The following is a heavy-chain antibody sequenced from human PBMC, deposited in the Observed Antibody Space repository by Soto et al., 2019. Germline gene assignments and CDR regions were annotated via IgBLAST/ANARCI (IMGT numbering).Heavy chain of an antibody. D-gene: IGHD2-2*01. CDR2: IIPYLGIS. CDR3: AREDSSSSLDY. CDR1: GGSFNSYT. J-gene: IGHJ4*02. Sequence: QVQLLQSGAELKRAGSSVRVSCTASGGSFNSYTVSWVRQAPGQGLEWMGRIIPYLGISNYAEKFWGRVTISANRSTSTAYMDLSGLTSEDTALYFCAREDSSSSLDYLGQGSLVTVSS. V-gene: IGHV1-69*08.